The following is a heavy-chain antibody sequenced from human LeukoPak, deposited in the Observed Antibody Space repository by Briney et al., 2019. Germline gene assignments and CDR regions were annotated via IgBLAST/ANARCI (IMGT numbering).Heavy chain of an antibody. J-gene: IGHJ4*02. Sequence: SETLSLTCTVSGGSVSSGSYYWSWIRQPPGKGLEWIGYIYYSGSTNYNPSLKSRVTISVDTSKNQFSLKLSSVTAADTAVYYCARGDWNYRFDYWGQGTLATVSS. CDR2: IYYSGST. V-gene: IGHV4-61*01. CDR1: GGSVSSGSYY. CDR3: ARGDWNYRFDY. D-gene: IGHD1-7*01.